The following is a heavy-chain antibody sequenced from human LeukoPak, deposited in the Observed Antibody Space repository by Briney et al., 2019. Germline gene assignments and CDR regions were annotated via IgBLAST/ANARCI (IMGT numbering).Heavy chain of an antibody. CDR1: GFPFDEYA. CDR2: ISYTSETK. J-gene: IGHJ3*01. D-gene: IGHD2-15*01. Sequence: GGSLRLSCAASGFPFDEYAMHWIRQAPGKGLEWVSGISYTSETKGYVDSVKGRFTISRDNSKNSLYLQMNSLRAEDTALYYCAKDRGGSSQLGDAFDVWGHGTMVTVSS. V-gene: IGHV3-9*01. CDR3: AKDRGGSSQLGDAFDV.